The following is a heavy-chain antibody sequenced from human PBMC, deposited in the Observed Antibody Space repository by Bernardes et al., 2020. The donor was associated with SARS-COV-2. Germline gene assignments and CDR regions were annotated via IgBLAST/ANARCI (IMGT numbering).Heavy chain of an antibody. Sequence: ASVKVSCKASGYTFNSYGISWVRLAPGQSLEWMGWISPYSGNTNYAQKFQGRVTMTTDTSTNTAYLELRSLRPDDTAVYYCARDPVSTVFAVVVAYSDCWGQGTLVTFSS. CDR2: ISPYSGNT. V-gene: IGHV1-18*01. CDR3: ARDPVSTVFAVVVAYSDC. D-gene: IGHD3-3*01. CDR1: GYTFNSYG. J-gene: IGHJ4*02.